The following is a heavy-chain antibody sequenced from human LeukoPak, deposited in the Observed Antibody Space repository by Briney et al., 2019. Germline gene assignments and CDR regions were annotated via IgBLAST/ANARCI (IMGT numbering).Heavy chain of an antibody. V-gene: IGHV4-38-2*02. CDR3: ARDWVRYYDSSGSGFDP. CDR2: IYHSGST. CDR1: GYSISSGYY. Sequence: PSETLSLTCTVSGYSISSGYYWGWIRQPPGKGLEWIGSIYHSGSTYYNPSLKSRVTISVDTSKNQFSLKLSSVTAADTAVYYCARDWVRYYDSSGSGFDPWGQGTLVTVSS. D-gene: IGHD3-22*01. J-gene: IGHJ5*02.